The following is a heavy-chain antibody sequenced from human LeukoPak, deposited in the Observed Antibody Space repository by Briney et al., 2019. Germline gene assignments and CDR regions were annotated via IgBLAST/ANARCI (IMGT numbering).Heavy chain of an antibody. D-gene: IGHD6-19*01. Sequence: PSETLSLTCTASADSISTSRYYWGWIRQPPGKGLEWIGSIFYSGNTYYNPSLKSRVTISVDTSKNQFSLKLTSVAAADTAVYYCARHVGEQWLVDFDYWGQGTLVTVSS. CDR3: ARHVGEQWLVDFDY. V-gene: IGHV4-39*01. J-gene: IGHJ4*02. CDR1: ADSISTSRYY. CDR2: IFYSGNT.